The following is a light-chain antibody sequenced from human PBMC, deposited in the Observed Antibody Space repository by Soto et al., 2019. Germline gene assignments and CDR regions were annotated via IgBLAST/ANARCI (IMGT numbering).Light chain of an antibody. CDR2: ATS. CDR3: QQTHSLPLS. CDR1: QGVGGW. J-gene: IGKJ3*01. V-gene: IGKV1-12*01. Sequence: ILMTQSPSSVSASVGDRVTMTCRSSQGVGGWLAWYQQKPGKVPKLLIYATSSLHRGVLSRFSGSGSGKDFTLSISSLQPEDFATYYCQQTHSLPLSFGPGTKV.